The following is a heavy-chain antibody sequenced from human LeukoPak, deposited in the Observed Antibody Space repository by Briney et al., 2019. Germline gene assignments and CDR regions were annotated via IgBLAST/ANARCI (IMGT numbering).Heavy chain of an antibody. J-gene: IGHJ4*02. CDR2: IGIDSGNT. CDR3: ARDYKYAFDN. Sequence: GGPLRLSCAASGFTFSDYIMNWVRQAPGKGLEWISYIGIDSGNTNYADSVKGRFTISGDKAKNSLYLQMNSLRVEDTAVYYCARDYKYAFDNWGQGTLVTVSS. D-gene: IGHD5-24*01. CDR1: GFTFSDYI. V-gene: IGHV3-48*01.